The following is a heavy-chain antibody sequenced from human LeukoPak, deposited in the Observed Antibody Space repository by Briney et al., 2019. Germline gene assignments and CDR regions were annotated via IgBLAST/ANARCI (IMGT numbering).Heavy chain of an antibody. CDR1: GFTFSTYA. CDR2: ISGSGGFT. D-gene: IGHD2-15*01. Sequence: GALRLSCAASGFTFSTYAMTWVRQAPGKGLEWVSVISGSGGFTYYADSVKGRFTISRDNSKNTLYLQMHSLRAEDTAVHYCGARPGEVAVPYDYWGQGTLVTVSS. CDR3: GARPGEVAVPYDY. V-gene: IGHV3-23*01. J-gene: IGHJ4*02.